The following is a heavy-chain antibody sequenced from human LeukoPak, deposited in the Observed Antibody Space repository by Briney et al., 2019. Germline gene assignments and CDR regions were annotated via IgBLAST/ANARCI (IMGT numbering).Heavy chain of an antibody. CDR3: ARQTATINYFDY. CDR2: IYPSDSDT. V-gene: IGHV5-51*01. CDR1: GYRFNDYW. Sequence: GESLKISFKGSGYRFNDYWIGWVRQMPGKGLEWMGIIYPSDSDTRYSPSFQGQVTISVDKSISTAYLQWSSLKASDTAMYYCARQTATINYFDYWGQGTLVTVSS. J-gene: IGHJ4*02. D-gene: IGHD5-24*01.